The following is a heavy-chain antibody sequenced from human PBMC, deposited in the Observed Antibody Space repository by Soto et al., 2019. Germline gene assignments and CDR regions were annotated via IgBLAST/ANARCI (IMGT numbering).Heavy chain of an antibody. CDR2: IWYDGSNK. D-gene: IGHD3-3*01. Sequence: HVQLVASGGGVVQPGRSLRLSCAASGFTFSSYGMHWVRQAPGKGLEWVAVIWYDGSNKYYADSVKGRFTISRDNSKNTLYLQMNSLRAEDTAVYYCARVYDFWSGLGYWGQGTRVTVSS. V-gene: IGHV3-33*01. CDR1: GFTFSSYG. CDR3: ARVYDFWSGLGY. J-gene: IGHJ4*02.